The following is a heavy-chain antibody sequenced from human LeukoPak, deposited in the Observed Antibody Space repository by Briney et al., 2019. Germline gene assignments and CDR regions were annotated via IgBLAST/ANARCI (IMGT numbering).Heavy chain of an antibody. CDR2: TNPNSGNT. J-gene: IGHJ3*02. D-gene: IGHD3-10*01. CDR1: GYTFTSYD. V-gene: IGHV1-8*01. Sequence: ASVKVSCKASGYTFTSYDINWVRQATGQGLEWMGWTNPNSGNTGYAQKFQGRVTMTRNTSISTAYMELSSLRSEDTAVYYCVSEGAGDGNDAFDIWGQGTMVTVSS. CDR3: VSEGAGDGNDAFDI.